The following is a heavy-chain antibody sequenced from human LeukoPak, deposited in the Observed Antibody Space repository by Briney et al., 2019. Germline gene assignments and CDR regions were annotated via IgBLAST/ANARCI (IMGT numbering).Heavy chain of an antibody. CDR2: INSGGRT. D-gene: IGHD2-2*02. CDR1: GFPFSSYS. J-gene: IGHJ4*02. CDR3: AKEGGYCSGSSCYTTSFDY. Sequence: GGSLRLSCAASGFPFSSYSMTWVRQAPGKGLEWVSAINSGGRTYYADSVKGRFTISRDNSKSTLYLQLNSLRAEDTAVYYCAKEGGYCSGSSCYTTSFDYWGQGTLVTVSS. V-gene: IGHV3-23*01.